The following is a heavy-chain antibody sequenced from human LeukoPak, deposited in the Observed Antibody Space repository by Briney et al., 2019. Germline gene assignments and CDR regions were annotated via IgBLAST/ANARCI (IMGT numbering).Heavy chain of an antibody. CDR1: GDSIGDHY. CDR2: INYRGIT. V-gene: IGHV4-59*11. Sequence: SETLSLTCSVSGDSIGDHYWSWMRQPPGRGLEWTGYINYRGITNYNPSLKSRVTISKDTSNKHFSLKLRSVTAADTAVYYCARDRGMATITGWLDPWGQGILVTVSS. D-gene: IGHD5-24*01. CDR3: ARDRGMATITGWLDP. J-gene: IGHJ5*02.